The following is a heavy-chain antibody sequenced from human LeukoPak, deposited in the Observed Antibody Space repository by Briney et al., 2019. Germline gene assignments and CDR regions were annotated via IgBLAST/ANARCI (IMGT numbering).Heavy chain of an antibody. V-gene: IGHV3-53*01. J-gene: IGHJ4*02. CDR2: IYSGGST. CDR1: GFTVSSNY. Sequence: GGSLRLSCAASGFTVSSNYMSWVRQAPGKGLEWVSLIYSGGSTYYADSVKGRFTISRDNSKNTLYLQMNSLRAEDTAVYYCARVGGYCSSVSNCYGDYWGQGTLVTVSS. CDR3: ARVGGYCSSVSNCYGDY. D-gene: IGHD2-2*03.